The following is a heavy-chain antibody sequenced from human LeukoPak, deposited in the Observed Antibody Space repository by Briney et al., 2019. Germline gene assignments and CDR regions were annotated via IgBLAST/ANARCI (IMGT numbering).Heavy chain of an antibody. J-gene: IGHJ4*02. V-gene: IGHV4-59*01. CDR2: IYYSGST. D-gene: IGHD3-22*01. CDR1: GGSISSYY. Sequence: SETLSLTCTVSGGSISSYYWSWLRQPPGKGLEWIGYIYYSGSTNYNPSLKSRVTISVDTSKNQFSLKLSSVTAADTAVYYCARGGYYYGSSGYYPFDYWGQGTLVTVSS. CDR3: ARGGYYYGSSGYYPFDY.